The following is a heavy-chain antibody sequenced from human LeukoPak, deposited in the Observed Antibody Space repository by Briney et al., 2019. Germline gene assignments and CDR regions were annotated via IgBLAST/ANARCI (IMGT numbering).Heavy chain of an antibody. CDR1: GVSISSSNSY. V-gene: IGHV4-39*07. CDR3: ARENRDDFWSGNNWFDP. J-gene: IGHJ5*02. D-gene: IGHD3-3*01. Sequence: SETLSLTCTVSGVSISSSNSYWGWIRQPPGKGLEWIGSIYYSGSTYYNPSLKSRVTISVDTSKNQFSLKLSSVTAADTAVYYCARENRDDFWSGNNWFDPWGQGTLVTVSS. CDR2: IYYSGST.